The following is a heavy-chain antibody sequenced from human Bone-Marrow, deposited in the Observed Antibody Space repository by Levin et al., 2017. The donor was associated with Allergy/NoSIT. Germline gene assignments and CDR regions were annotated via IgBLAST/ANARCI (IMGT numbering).Heavy chain of an antibody. CDR1: GFTFNTYS. J-gene: IGHJ4*02. CDR3: TRGQDNYGSGSYVGTHYFDF. D-gene: IGHD3-10*01. Sequence: GGSLRLSCAASGFTFNTYSMSWVRQAPGKGLEWVSTINGRSNYIYYAKSVKGRFTTSRDNGKNSLYLQMDTLRVEDTAVYYCTRGQDNYGSGSYVGTHYFDFWGQGSLVSVSS. CDR2: INGRSNYI. V-gene: IGHV3-21*06.